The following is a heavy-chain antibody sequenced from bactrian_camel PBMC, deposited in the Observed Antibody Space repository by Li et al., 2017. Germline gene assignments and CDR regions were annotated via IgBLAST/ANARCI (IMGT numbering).Heavy chain of an antibody. J-gene: IGHJ4*01. V-gene: IGHV3S40*01. Sequence: VQLVESGGGLVQPGRSLRLSCAASGFTFSNYAMSWVRQAPGKGLEWVSGLNVLDGRSNYADSLKGRFTFSRDNAKNTVYLQMNSLKPEDTAVYYCVSQSLVNWGQGTQVTVS. CDR1: GFTFSNYA. CDR2: LNVLDGRS. D-gene: IGHD6*01. CDR3: VSQSLVN.